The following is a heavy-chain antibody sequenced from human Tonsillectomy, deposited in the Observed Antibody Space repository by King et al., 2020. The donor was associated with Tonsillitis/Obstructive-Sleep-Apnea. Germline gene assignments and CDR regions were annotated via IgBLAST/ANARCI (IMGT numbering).Heavy chain of an antibody. Sequence: VQLVQSGGGLVQPGGSLRLSCAASGFTFSSYAMHWVRQAPGKGLQWVSVISNSGATAFYADSVKGRFTISRDDSKNTLYLQRNSLGVEDTAVYYCAKVDCSTTSCYLRGYDYWGQGTLVTVSS. V-gene: IGHV3-23*04. CDR3: AKVDCSTTSCYLRGYDY. CDR1: GFTFSSYA. CDR2: ISNSGATA. D-gene: IGHD2-2*01. J-gene: IGHJ4*02.